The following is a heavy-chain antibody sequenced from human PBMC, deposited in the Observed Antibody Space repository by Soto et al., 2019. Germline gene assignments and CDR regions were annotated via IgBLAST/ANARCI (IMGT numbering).Heavy chain of an antibody. CDR2: IYYSGST. J-gene: IGHJ4*02. CDR3: ARDGLRFLEWSSY. D-gene: IGHD3-3*01. V-gene: IGHV4-30-4*01. CDR1: GGSISSDDYY. Sequence: PSETVSLTCTVSGGSISSDDYYWSWIRQPPGKGLEWIGYIYYSGSTYYNPSLKSRVTISVDTSKNQFSLKLSSVTAADTAVYYCARDGLRFLEWSSYWGQGTLVTVSS.